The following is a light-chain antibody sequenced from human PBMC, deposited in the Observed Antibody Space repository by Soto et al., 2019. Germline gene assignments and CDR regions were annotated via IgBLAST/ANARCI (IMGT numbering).Light chain of an antibody. CDR2: DVS. Sequence: QSVLTQPASVSGSPGQSITISCTGTSSVVGGYNSVSWYQQHPGKVPKIMIYDVSIRPSGVPDRFSGSKSGNTASLTISGLQAEDEADYYCSSYTSITALVFGTGTKVTVL. CDR1: SSVVGGYNS. V-gene: IGLV2-14*01. J-gene: IGLJ1*01. CDR3: SSYTSITALV.